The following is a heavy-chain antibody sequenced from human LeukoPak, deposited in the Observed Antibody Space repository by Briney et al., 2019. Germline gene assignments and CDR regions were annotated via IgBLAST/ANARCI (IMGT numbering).Heavy chain of an antibody. V-gene: IGHV3-7*01. Sequence: GGSLRLSCVASGFTFSSYWMSWVRQVPGKGLEWVANIKEDGSDPYYVDSVKGRFTISRDNAKNSLYLLMNSLRGEDTAVYYCAKDRAPSTYTGYTHWGQGILVTVSS. CDR2: IKEDGSDP. CDR1: GFTFSSYW. J-gene: IGHJ4*02. D-gene: IGHD3-9*01. CDR3: AKDRAPSTYTGYTH.